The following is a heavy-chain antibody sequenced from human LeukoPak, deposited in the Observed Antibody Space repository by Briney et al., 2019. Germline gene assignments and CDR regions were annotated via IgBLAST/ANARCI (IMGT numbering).Heavy chain of an antibody. V-gene: IGHV3-7*01. Sequence: GGSLRLSRAASGFTFSSNWMSWVRQAPGKGLEWVANIKQDGSEKYYVDSVKGRFTISRDNAKNSLYLQMNSLRAEDTAVYYCARTDSGSSGYFDFWGQGTLVTVSS. CDR3: ARTDSGSSGYFDF. J-gene: IGHJ4*02. CDR2: IKQDGSEK. CDR1: GFTFSSNW. D-gene: IGHD1-26*01.